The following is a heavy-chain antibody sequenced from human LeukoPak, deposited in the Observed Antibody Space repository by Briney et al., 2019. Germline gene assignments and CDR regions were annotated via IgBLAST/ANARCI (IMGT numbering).Heavy chain of an antibody. CDR3: ATGSTYYYDSSGYYRFDY. Sequence: ASVKVSCKVSGYTLTELSMHWVRQAPGKGLEWMGGFDPEDGETIHAQKFQGRVTMTEDTSTDTAYMELSSLRSEDTAVYYCATGSTYYYDSSGYYRFDYWGQGTLVTVSS. CDR2: FDPEDGET. J-gene: IGHJ4*02. CDR1: GYTLTELS. V-gene: IGHV1-24*01. D-gene: IGHD3-22*01.